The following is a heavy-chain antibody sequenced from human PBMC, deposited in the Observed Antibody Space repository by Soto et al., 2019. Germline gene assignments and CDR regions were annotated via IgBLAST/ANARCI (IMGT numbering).Heavy chain of an antibody. CDR1: GYSFTSYL. CDR3: ARLEAAASWFDP. CDR2: IYPGDSDT. D-gene: IGHD6-13*01. V-gene: IGHV5-51*01. Sequence: PGESLKISCQGSGYSFTSYLIGWVRPMPGKGLEWMGIIYPGDSDTRYSPSFQGQVTISADKSISTAYLQWSSPKASDTAMYYCARLEAAASWFDPWGQGTLVTVSS. J-gene: IGHJ5*02.